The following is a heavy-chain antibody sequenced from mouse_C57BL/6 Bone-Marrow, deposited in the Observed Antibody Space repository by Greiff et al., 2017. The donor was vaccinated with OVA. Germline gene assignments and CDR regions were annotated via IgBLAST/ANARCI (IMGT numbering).Heavy chain of an antibody. J-gene: IGHJ3*01. CDR2: INPYNGGT. V-gene: IGHV1-19*01. D-gene: IGHD2-14*01. CDR3: ARRYCCGFAY. Sequence: EVKLQESGPVLVKPGASVKMSCKASGYTFTDYYMNWVKQSHGKSLEWIGVINPYNGGTSYNQKFKGKATLTVDKSSSTAYMELNSLTSEDSAVYYCARRYCCGFAYWGQGTLVTVSA. CDR1: GYTFTDYY.